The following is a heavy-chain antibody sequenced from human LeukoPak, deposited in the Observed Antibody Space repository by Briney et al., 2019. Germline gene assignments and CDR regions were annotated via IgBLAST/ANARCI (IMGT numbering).Heavy chain of an antibody. J-gene: IGHJ4*02. Sequence: SETLSLTCTVSGGSISSSSYYWGWIRQPPGKGLEWIGSIYYSGSTYYNPSLKSRVTISVDTSKNQFSLKLSSVTAADTAVYYCAREDYYGSGHYWGQGTLVTVSS. CDR3: AREDYYGSGHY. V-gene: IGHV4-39*07. CDR2: IYYSGST. D-gene: IGHD3-10*01. CDR1: GGSISSSSYY.